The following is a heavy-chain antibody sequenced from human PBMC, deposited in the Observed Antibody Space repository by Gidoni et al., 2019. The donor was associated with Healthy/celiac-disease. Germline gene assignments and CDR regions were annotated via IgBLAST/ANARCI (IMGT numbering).Heavy chain of an antibody. J-gene: IGHJ4*02. CDR2: INPNRGGT. CDR1: GYTFTGYY. D-gene: IGHD6-13*01. Sequence: QVQLVQSGAEVKKPGASVKVSCKASGYTFTGYYMHWVRQAPGQGLEWMGWINPNRGGTNYAQKFQGRVTMTRDTSISTAYMELSRLRSDDTAVYYCARDLDSSSTPGYWGQGTLVTVSS. V-gene: IGHV1-2*02. CDR3: ARDLDSSSTPGY.